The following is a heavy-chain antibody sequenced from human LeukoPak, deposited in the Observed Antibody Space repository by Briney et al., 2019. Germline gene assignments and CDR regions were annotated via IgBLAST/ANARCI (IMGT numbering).Heavy chain of an antibody. J-gene: IGHJ4*02. Sequence: ASVTVSCKASGGTFSSYAISWVRQAPGQGLEWMGGIIPIFGTANYAQKFQGRVTITTDESTSTAYMELSSLRSEDTAVYYCARAGRYSSSWYPFDYWGQGTLVTVSS. D-gene: IGHD6-13*01. CDR2: IIPIFGTA. CDR3: ARAGRYSSSWYPFDY. V-gene: IGHV1-69*05. CDR1: GGTFSSYA.